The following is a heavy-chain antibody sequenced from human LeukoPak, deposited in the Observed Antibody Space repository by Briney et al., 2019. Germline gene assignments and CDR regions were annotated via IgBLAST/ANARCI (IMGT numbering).Heavy chain of an antibody. CDR2: IYYSGST. Sequence: PSETLSHTCTVSGGSISSSSYYWGWIRQPPGKGLEWIGSIYYSGSTYYNPSLKSRVTISVDTSKNQLSLKLSSVTAADTAVYYCARADTYYYDSSGYYFDYWGQGTLVTVSS. D-gene: IGHD3-22*01. V-gene: IGHV4-39*07. J-gene: IGHJ4*02. CDR3: ARADTYYYDSSGYYFDY. CDR1: GGSISSSSYY.